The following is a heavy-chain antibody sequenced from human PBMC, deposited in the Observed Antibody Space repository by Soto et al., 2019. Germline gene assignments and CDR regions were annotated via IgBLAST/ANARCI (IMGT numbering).Heavy chain of an antibody. Sequence: QVQLVQSGAEVKKPGASVKVSCKASGYTFTSYGISWVRQAPGQGLEWMGWISAYNGNTNYAQKLQGRVTMTTDTSTSTAYMELRSLRSDDTAVYYCARLEPGYCSGGSCQSYYYYGMDVWGQGTTVTVSS. CDR2: ISAYNGNT. V-gene: IGHV1-18*01. CDR1: GYTFTSYG. J-gene: IGHJ6*02. CDR3: ARLEPGYCSGGSCQSYYYYGMDV. D-gene: IGHD2-15*01.